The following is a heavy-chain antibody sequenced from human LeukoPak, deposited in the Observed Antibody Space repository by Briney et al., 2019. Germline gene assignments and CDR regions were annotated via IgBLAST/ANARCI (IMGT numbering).Heavy chain of an antibody. Sequence: GGSLRLSCAASGFTFSSYAMSWVRQAPGKGLERVSGISGSGSSTYYADSVKGRFTISRDNSKNTLYLQMNSLRAGDTAVYYCAKRGGSSTSAYYFDYWGQGTLVTVSS. CDR1: GFTFSSYA. CDR2: ISGSGSST. J-gene: IGHJ4*02. D-gene: IGHD3-16*01. CDR3: AKRGGSSTSAYYFDY. V-gene: IGHV3-23*01.